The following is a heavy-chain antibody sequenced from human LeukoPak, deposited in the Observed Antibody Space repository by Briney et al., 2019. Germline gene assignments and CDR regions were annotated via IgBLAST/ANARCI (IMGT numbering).Heavy chain of an antibody. V-gene: IGHV4-59*08. Sequence: NSSETLSLTCTVSGGSISSYYWSWIRQPPGKGLEWIGYIYYSGSTNYNPSLKSRVTISVDTSKNQFSLKLSSVTAADTAVYYCARLHSPITTYYYGSGSYYPDYWGQGTLVTVSS. CDR2: IYYSGST. CDR3: ARLHSPITTYYYGSGSYYPDY. CDR1: GGSISSYY. D-gene: IGHD3-10*01. J-gene: IGHJ4*02.